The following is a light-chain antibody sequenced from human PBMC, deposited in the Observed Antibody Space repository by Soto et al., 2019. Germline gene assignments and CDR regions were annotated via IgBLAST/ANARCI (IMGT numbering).Light chain of an antibody. CDR3: MPALQTPRT. V-gene: IGKV2-28*01. J-gene: IGKJ1*01. CDR1: QSLLHSNGYNF. Sequence: DIVMTQSPLSLPATPGEPASISCRSSQSLLHSNGYNFLDWYVQKPGQSPQLLIYMGSNRASGVPDRFSGSGSGTDFTLKISRVEAEDVGVYYCMPALQTPRTFGQGTKVEIK. CDR2: MGS.